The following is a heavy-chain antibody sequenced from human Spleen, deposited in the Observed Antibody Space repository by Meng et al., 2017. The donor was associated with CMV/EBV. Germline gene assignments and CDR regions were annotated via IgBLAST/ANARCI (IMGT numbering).Heavy chain of an antibody. Sequence: GESLKISCAASGFTFSSYNMNWVRQAAGKGLEWVSSISSGGYKYYADSARGRLTVSRDNAKSSLYLQMNRLRVEDTAVYYCARAQDYDLLTGFYNSYYYYGMDVWGQGTTVTVSS. CDR3: ARAQDYDLLTGFYNSYYYYGMDV. D-gene: IGHD3-9*01. J-gene: IGHJ6*02. V-gene: IGHV3-21*06. CDR1: GFTFSSYN. CDR2: ISSGGYK.